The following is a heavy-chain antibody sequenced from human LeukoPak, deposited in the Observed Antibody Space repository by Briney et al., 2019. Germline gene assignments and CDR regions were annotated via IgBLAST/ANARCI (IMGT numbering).Heavy chain of an antibody. CDR1: GFTLSSYA. V-gene: IGHV3-30*01. CDR3: ARDSGGHYDFWSGYYRGGAFDI. D-gene: IGHD3-3*01. J-gene: IGHJ3*02. CDR2: ISYDGSNK. Sequence: PGGSLRLSCAASGFTLSSYAMHWVRQAPGKGLEWVAVISYDGSNKYYADSVKGRFTISRDNSKNTLYLQMNSLRAEDTAVYYCARDSGGHYDFWSGYYRGGAFDIWGQGTMVTVSS.